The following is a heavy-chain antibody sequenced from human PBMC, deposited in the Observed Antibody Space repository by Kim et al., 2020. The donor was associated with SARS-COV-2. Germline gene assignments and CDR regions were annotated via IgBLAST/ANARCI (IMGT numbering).Heavy chain of an antibody. CDR1: GGSFSGYY. CDR2: INHSGST. D-gene: IGHD5-18*01. CDR3: ARGRDTAMDPSNWFDP. J-gene: IGHJ5*02. Sequence: SETLSLTCAVYGGSFSGYYWSWIRQPPGKGLEWIGEINHSGSTNYNPSLKSRVTISVDTSKNQFSLKLSSVTAADTAVYYCARGRDTAMDPSNWFDPWGQGTLVTVSS. V-gene: IGHV4-34*01.